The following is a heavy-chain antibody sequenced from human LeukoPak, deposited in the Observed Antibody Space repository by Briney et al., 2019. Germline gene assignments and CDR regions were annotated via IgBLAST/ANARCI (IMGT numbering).Heavy chain of an antibody. CDR1: GSTFSNYA. CDR2: ISGSGGSA. J-gene: IGHJ4*02. CDR3: AKDASAGSGSYYNY. D-gene: IGHD3-10*01. Sequence: PGGSLRLSCAASGSTFSNYAMVWVRQAPGKGLEWVSTISGSGGSAYYADSVKGRFTISRDNSKNTLSLQMNGLRAEDTAVYYCAKDASAGSGSYYNYWGQGTLVTVSS. V-gene: IGHV3-23*01.